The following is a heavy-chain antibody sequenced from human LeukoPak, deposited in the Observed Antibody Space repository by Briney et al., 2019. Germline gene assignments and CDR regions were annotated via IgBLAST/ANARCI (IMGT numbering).Heavy chain of an antibody. Sequence: PGGSLRLSCAAPGFTFSDYYMGWIRQAPGKGLEWVSYISSSSSYTNYADSVKGRFTISRDNAKNSLYLQMNSLRAEDTAVYYCASLPPSGDTAMVDYWGQGTLVTVSS. D-gene: IGHD5-18*01. CDR1: GFTFSDYY. CDR2: ISSSSSYT. CDR3: ASLPPSGDTAMVDY. V-gene: IGHV3-11*03. J-gene: IGHJ4*02.